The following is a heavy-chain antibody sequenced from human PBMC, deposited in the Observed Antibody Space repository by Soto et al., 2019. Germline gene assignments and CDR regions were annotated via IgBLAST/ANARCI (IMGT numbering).Heavy chain of an antibody. V-gene: IGHV1-24*01. CDR1: GYTLTELS. J-gene: IGHJ5*01. D-gene: IGHD3-3*01. CDR3: ATFATLTIFGVVMPYHWCDS. CDR2: FDPEDGVT. Sequence: GASVKVSCKVSGYTLTELSMHWVRQAPGKGLEWMGGFDPEDGVTIYAQKSQGRVTMTEDTSTDTAYMELSSLRSEDTAVYYCATFATLTIFGVVMPYHWCDSSGQGALVTVSS.